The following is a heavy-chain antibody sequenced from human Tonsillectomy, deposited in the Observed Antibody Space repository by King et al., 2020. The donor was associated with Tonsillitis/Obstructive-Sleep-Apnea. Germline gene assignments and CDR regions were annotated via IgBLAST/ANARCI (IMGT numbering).Heavy chain of an antibody. Sequence: VQLQESGPGLVKPSETLSLTCTVSGGSISSYYWSWIRQPPGKGLEWIGYIYYSGSTNYNPSLKSRVTISVETSKNQFSLNLSSVTAADTAVYYCAREVLDSGYDFFEYWGPGTLVTVSS. CDR1: GGSISSYY. CDR2: IYYSGST. CDR3: AREVLDSGYDFFEY. J-gene: IGHJ4*02. V-gene: IGHV4-59*01. D-gene: IGHD5-12*01.